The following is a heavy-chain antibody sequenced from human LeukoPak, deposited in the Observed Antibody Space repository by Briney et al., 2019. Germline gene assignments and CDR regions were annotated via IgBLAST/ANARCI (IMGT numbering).Heavy chain of an antibody. J-gene: IGHJ4*02. D-gene: IGHD1-26*01. CDR3: ARPIEWELLRLGFDY. Sequence: SGGSLRLSCAASGFTFSDYNMRWLRQAPGKGLEWVSSISRSGSTKYYADSVKGRFTISRDNAKNSLFLQMNSLRAEDTAVYYCARPIEWELLRLGFDYWGQGTLVTVSS. CDR2: ISRSGSTK. V-gene: IGHV3-11*01. CDR1: GFTFSDYN.